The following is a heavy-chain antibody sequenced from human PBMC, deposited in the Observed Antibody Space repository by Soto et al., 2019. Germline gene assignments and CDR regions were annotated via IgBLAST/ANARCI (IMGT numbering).Heavy chain of an antibody. CDR2: ISYDGSNK. V-gene: IGHV3-30*18. Sequence: QVQLVESGGGVVQPGRSLRLSCAASGFTFSSYGMHWVRQAPGKGLEWVAVISYDGSNKYYADSVKGRFTIARDNSKNTLYLQLISLRAEDTAVYYWAKTSVAATLYDYGYGMDVWGQGTTVTVSS. CDR3: AKTSVAATLYDYGYGMDV. CDR1: GFTFSSYG. D-gene: IGHD2-15*01. J-gene: IGHJ6*02.